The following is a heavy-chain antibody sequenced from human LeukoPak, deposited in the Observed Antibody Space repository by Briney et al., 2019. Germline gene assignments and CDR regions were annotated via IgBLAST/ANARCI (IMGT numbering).Heavy chain of an antibody. CDR1: GFTFSNAW. CDR2: IKSKSDGGAT. V-gene: IGHV3-15*01. Sequence: GGSLRLSCAASGFTFSNAWMSWVRQAPGKGLEWVGRIKSKSDGGATDYAAPVKGRFTISRDDSKNTLYLQMNSLRAEDTAVYYCAREMIAVAGTGSFDYWGQGTLVTVSS. J-gene: IGHJ4*02. D-gene: IGHD6-19*01. CDR3: AREMIAVAGTGSFDY.